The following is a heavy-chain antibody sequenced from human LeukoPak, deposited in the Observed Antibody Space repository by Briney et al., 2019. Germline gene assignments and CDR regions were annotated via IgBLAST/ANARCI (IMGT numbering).Heavy chain of an antibody. J-gene: IGHJ5*02. Sequence: GESLKISCKGSGYTFTNYWIGWVRQMPGKGLEWMGIIYPGDSDTTYSPSFQGQVTISADKSIGTAYLQWSGLKASDTAMYYCARLHYDILTGYYGNWFDPWGQGTLVTVSS. CDR2: IYPGDSDT. CDR1: GYTFTNYW. CDR3: ARLHYDILTGYYGNWFDP. D-gene: IGHD3-9*01. V-gene: IGHV5-51*01.